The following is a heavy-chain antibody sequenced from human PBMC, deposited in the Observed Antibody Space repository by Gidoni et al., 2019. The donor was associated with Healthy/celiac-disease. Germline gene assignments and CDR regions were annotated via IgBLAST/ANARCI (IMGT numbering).Heavy chain of an antibody. V-gene: IGHV3-23*04. CDR1: RFTFSSYA. J-gene: IGHJ4*02. CDR2: ISGSGAGT. D-gene: IGHD3-22*01. Sequence: EVQLVESGGGLVQPGGSLRLSCAASRFTFSSYALSWVRQAPGKGLEWVSAISGSGAGTYYADSVKGRFSISRDNSKNTLYLQMNSLRAEDTAVYYCAKGSPYYDSSGYFPGDYWGQGTLVTVSS. CDR3: AKGSPYYDSSGYFPGDY.